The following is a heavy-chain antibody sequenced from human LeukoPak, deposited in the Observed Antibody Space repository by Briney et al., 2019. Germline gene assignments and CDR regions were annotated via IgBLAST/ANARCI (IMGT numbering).Heavy chain of an antibody. D-gene: IGHD1-26*01. CDR2: IRSNGGGT. J-gene: IGHJ4*02. V-gene: IGHV3-64D*06. CDR3: VRLGGDDFDY. Sequence: PGGSLRLPCSASGFRFSDYSMHWVRQAPGKGLEYVSAIRSNGGGTNYADSVKGRFTISRDNSKNTLYLQMSSLRAEDTAVYYCVRLGGDDFDYWGQGTLVTVSS. CDR1: GFRFSDYS.